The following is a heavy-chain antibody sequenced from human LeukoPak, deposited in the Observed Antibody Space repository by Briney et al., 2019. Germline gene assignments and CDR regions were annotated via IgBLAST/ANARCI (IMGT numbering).Heavy chain of an antibody. CDR3: ARHRDGYNRPFDY. D-gene: IGHD5-24*01. CDR2: LHYSGST. V-gene: IGHV4-39*01. CDR1: GGSVSSSGHY. Sequence: SETLSLTCTVSGGSVSSSGHYWGWIRQPPGKELEWIGSLHYSGSTYHNPSLKRRITMSADTSKNQFSLKLSSVAAADTAVYYCARHRDGYNRPFDYWGQGTLVTVSS. J-gene: IGHJ4*02.